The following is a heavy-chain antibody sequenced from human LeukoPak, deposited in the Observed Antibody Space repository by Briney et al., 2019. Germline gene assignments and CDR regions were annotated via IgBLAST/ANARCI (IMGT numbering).Heavy chain of an antibody. V-gene: IGHV4-34*01. Sequence: SETLSLTCAVYGGSFSVYYWSWIRQPPGKGLEGIGEINHSGSTNYNPSLKSRVTISVDTSKNQFSLKLSSVTAADTAVYYCARAQYCSGGSCYYYWGQGTLVTVSS. CDR2: INHSGST. J-gene: IGHJ4*02. CDR1: GGSFSVYY. D-gene: IGHD2-15*01. CDR3: ARAQYCSGGSCYYY.